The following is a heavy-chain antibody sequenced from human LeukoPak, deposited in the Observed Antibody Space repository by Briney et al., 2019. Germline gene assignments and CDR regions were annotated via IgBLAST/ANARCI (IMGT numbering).Heavy chain of an antibody. CDR3: ARDLDKAAKYYFDN. V-gene: IGHV3-23*01. D-gene: IGHD6-25*01. CDR2: ISGSGDNT. CDR1: EFTFSNFA. Sequence: GGSLRLSCAASEFTFSNFAMSWVRQAPGKGLEWVSTISGSGDNTYYADSVKGRFTISRDNSGNALYLQMSSLRGEDTAVYYCARDLDKAAKYYFDNWGQGTLVTVSS. J-gene: IGHJ4*02.